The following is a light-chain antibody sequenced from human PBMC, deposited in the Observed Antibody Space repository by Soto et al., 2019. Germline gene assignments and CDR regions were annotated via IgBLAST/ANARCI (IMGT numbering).Light chain of an antibody. V-gene: IGKV3-15*01. Sequence: VLTQSPATLSLSPGETATLSCRASQSVSIYLAWYQQKPGQALRLPIYGASTRATGIPARFSGSGSGTDFTLTISSLQSEDFAVYYCQQYNDWPQTFGQGTKVDI. CDR1: QSVSIY. CDR3: QQYNDWPQT. J-gene: IGKJ1*01. CDR2: GAS.